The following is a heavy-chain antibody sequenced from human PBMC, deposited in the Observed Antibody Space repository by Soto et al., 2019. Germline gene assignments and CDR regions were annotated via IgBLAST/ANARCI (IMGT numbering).Heavy chain of an antibody. CDR2: INHSGST. D-gene: IGHD6-6*01. V-gene: IGHV4-34*01. Sequence: SETLSLTCAVYGGSFSGYYWSWIRQPPGKGLEWIGEINHSGSTNYNPSLKSRVTISVDTSKNQFSLKLSSVTAADTAVYYCARRPYSSSSWYYYGMDVWGQGTTVTVSS. J-gene: IGHJ6*02. CDR3: ARRPYSSSSWYYYGMDV. CDR1: GGSFSGYY.